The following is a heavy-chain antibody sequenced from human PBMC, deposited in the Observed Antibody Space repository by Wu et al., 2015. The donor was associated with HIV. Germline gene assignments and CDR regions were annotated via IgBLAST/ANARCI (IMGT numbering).Heavy chain of an antibody. J-gene: IGHJ6*02. CDR3: AKDGFMDV. CDR1: GNTFTGYY. CDR2: INPDSGGT. V-gene: IGHV1-2*02. Sequence: QVQLVQSGAEVKKPGASVKVSCKASGNTFTGYYIHWVRQAPGQGLEWMAWINPDSGGTNYAQKFQGRVALTRDTSINTAYMELSRLRSDDTAVYYCAKDGFMDVWGRGDHGHRLL.